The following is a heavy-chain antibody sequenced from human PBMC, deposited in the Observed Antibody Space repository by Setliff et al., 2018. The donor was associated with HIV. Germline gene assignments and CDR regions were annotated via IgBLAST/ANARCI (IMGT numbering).Heavy chain of an antibody. J-gene: IGHJ3*02. CDR2: IHPVDSDT. V-gene: IGHV5-51*01. D-gene: IGHD6-13*01. CDR3: ARHRHTAAGTLDAFDI. CDR1: GYSFTSNW. Sequence: GASLKISCKGSGYSFTSNWIGWVRQMPGKGLEWMGIIHPVDSDTRYSQSFQGQVTISADKSISTPYLQWSTLKASDTAIYYCARHRHTAAGTLDAFDIWGQGTVVTVSS.